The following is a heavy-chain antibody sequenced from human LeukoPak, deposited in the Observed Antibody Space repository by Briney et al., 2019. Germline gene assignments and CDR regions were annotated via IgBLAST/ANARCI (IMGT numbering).Heavy chain of an antibody. D-gene: IGHD4/OR15-4a*01. Sequence: PSETLSLTCTVSGGSISSYCWSWIRQPPGKGLEWIGYIYYSGSTNYNPSLKSRVTISVDTSKNQFSLKLSSVTAADTAVCYCARGPGANDAFDIWGQGTMVTVSS. CDR2: IYYSGST. J-gene: IGHJ3*02. CDR1: GGSISSYC. V-gene: IGHV4-59*01. CDR3: ARGPGANDAFDI.